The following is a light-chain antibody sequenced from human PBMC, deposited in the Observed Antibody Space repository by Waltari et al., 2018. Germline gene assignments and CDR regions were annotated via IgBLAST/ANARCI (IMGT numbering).Light chain of an antibody. CDR1: HRLTKNY. Sequence: VLTQSPGTLSLSPGERATLSCRASHRLTKNYLAWYQQKPGQAPRLLIYGASSRAAGIPDRFSGSGSGTDFTLTISRLEPEDFAVYYCQQYGSSIMYTFGQGTKLEIK. CDR3: QQYGSSIMYT. V-gene: IGKV3-20*01. J-gene: IGKJ2*01. CDR2: GAS.